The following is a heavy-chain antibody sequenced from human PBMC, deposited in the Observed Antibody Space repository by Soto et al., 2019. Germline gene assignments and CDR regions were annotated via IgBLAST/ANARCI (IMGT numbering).Heavy chain of an antibody. V-gene: IGHV5-51*01. Sequence: GESLKISCKGSGYSFTSYWIGWVRQMPGKGLEWMGIIYPGDSDTRYSPSFQGQVTISADKSISTAYLQWSSLKASDTAMYYCARDYGGNSDRGYYYGMDVWGQGTTVTVSS. D-gene: IGHD4-17*01. CDR3: ARDYGGNSDRGYYYGMDV. CDR2: IYPGDSDT. J-gene: IGHJ6*02. CDR1: GYSFTSYW.